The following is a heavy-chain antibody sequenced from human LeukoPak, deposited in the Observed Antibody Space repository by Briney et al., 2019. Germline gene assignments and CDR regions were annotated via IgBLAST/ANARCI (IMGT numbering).Heavy chain of an antibody. J-gene: IGHJ3*02. V-gene: IGHV3-21*01. CDR3: ARSGDYGGAFDI. CDR2: ISSSSSYI. CDR1: GFTFSSYS. D-gene: IGHD4-17*01. Sequence: GGSLRLSCAASGFTFSSYSMNWVRQAPGKGLEWVSSISSSSSYIYYADSVKGRFTISRDNAKNSLYLQMNSLRAEDTAVYYCARSGDYGGAFDIWGQGTMVTVSS.